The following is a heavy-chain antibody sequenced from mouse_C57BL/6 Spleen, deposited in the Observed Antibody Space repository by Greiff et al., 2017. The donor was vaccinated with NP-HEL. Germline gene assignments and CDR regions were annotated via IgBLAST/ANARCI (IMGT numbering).Heavy chain of an antibody. CDR1: GFTFSDYG. Sequence: EVKLVESGGGLVKPGGSLQLSCAASGFTFSDYGMHWVRQAPEKGLEWVAYISSGSSTIYYADTVKGRFTISRDNAKNTLFLQMTSLRSEDTAMYYCARFAMDYWGQGTSVTVSS. CDR2: ISSGSSTI. J-gene: IGHJ4*01. CDR3: ARFAMDY. V-gene: IGHV5-17*01.